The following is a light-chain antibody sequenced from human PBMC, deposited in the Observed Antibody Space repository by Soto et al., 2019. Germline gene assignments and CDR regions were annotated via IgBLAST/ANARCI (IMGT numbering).Light chain of an antibody. Sequence: EIVLTQSPATLSLSPGARATLSCRASQSVSSYLAWYQQKPGQAPRLLIYDASNRATGIPARFSGSGSGTDFTLTINNLEREDFAVYYCQQRSSSWTCGQGTKVEIK. CDR3: QQRSSSWT. CDR2: DAS. V-gene: IGKV3-11*01. CDR1: QSVSSY. J-gene: IGKJ1*01.